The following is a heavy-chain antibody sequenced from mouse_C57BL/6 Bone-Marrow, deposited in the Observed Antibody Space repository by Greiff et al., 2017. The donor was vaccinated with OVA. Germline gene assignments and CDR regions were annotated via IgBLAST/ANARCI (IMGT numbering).Heavy chain of an antibody. V-gene: IGHV5-17*01. CDR3: ARISDWYFDV. CDR1: GFTFSDYG. J-gene: IGHJ1*03. D-gene: IGHD3-1*01. Sequence: DVKLVESGGGLVKPGGSLKLSCAASGFTFSDYGMHWVRQAPEKGLEWVAYISSGSSTIYYADTVKGRFTISRDNAKNTLFLQMTSLRSEDTAMYYCARISDWYFDVWGTGTTVTVSS. CDR2: ISSGSSTI.